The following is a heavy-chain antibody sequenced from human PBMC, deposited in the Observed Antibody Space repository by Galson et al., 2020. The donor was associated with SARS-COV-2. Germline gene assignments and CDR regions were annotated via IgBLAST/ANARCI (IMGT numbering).Heavy chain of an antibody. V-gene: IGHV3-48*04. CDR2: ISSSSSTI. Sequence: GGSLRLSCAASGFTFRSTSMNWVRQAPGKGLEWVSYISSSSSTIYYADSVKGRFTISRDNAKNALYLQMTSLRAEDTAVYYCARAGGIYWGQGTLVTVSS. CDR1: GFTFRSTS. J-gene: IGHJ4*02. CDR3: ARAGGIY.